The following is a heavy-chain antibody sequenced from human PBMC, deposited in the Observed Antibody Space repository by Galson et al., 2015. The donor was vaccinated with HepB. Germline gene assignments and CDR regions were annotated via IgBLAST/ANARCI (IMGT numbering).Heavy chain of an antibody. CDR2: IYYSGST. Sequence: TLSLTCTVSGDSISSGGYYWSWIRQHPGKGLEWIGYIYYSGSTYYNPSLKSRVTISVDTSKNQFSLKLSSVTAADTAVYYCARDGRGTYYYDSSGYRDAFDIWGQGTMVTVSS. CDR1: GDSISSGGYY. J-gene: IGHJ3*02. D-gene: IGHD3-22*01. V-gene: IGHV4-30-4*08. CDR3: ARDGRGTYYYDSSGYRDAFDI.